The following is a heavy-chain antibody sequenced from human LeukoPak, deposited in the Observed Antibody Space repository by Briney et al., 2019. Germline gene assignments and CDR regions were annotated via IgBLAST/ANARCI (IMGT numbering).Heavy chain of an antibody. CDR3: ARDLWGLVVVISARGFDY. Sequence: ASVNVLCKFSGYTFTRYYMQWARQAPGQGLEWMGWINPNSGGTNYAQKFQGRVTMTRDTSISTAYMELSRLRSDDTAVYYWARDLWGLVVVISARGFDYWGQGTLVTVSS. J-gene: IGHJ4*02. CDR1: GYTFTRYY. D-gene: IGHD3-22*01. CDR2: INPNSGGT. V-gene: IGHV1-2*02.